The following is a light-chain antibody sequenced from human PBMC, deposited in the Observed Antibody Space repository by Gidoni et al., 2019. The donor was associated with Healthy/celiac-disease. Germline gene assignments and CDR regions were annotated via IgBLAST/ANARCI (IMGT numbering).Light chain of an antibody. V-gene: IGKV1-9*01. CDR2: AAS. J-gene: IGKJ3*01. Sequence: DIQLTQSPSFLSASVGDRVTITGRASQGISSYLAWYQQKPGKAPKLLIYAASTLQSGVPSRFSGSGSGTEFTLTISSLQPEDFATYYCQQLNSYPLFTFGPGTKVDIK. CDR3: QQLNSYPLFT. CDR1: QGISSY.